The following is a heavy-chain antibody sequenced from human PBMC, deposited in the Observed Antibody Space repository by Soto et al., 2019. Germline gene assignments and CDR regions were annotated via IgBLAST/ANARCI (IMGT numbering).Heavy chain of an antibody. CDR1: GFSFSTYS. CDR3: ARGGSSSDNGMDV. J-gene: IGHJ6*02. V-gene: IGHV3-48*02. CDR2: ISSRSYTI. D-gene: IGHD6-6*01. Sequence: EVQLVESGGGLVQPGGSLRLSCAASGFSFSTYSMNWVRQAPGKGLEWVSYISSRSYTIYYIDSVKGRFTISRDNAKSALYLQINSLRDEYTAVYYCARGGSSSDNGMDVWGQGTTVTVSS.